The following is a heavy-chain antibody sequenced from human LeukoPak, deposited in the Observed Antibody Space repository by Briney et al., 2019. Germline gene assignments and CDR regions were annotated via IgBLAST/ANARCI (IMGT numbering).Heavy chain of an antibody. Sequence: PGGSLRLSCSASGFRFYDYYLSWIRQAPGKGLEWISFISATGGMMGHADSVKGRFTLSRDNAKNSVYLEMNNRRADDTAVYHCARHMVLSPCDYWGPGTVVTVSS. J-gene: IGHJ4*02. CDR1: GFRFYDYY. V-gene: IGHV3-11*01. D-gene: IGHD4/OR15-4a*01. CDR3: ARHMVLSPCDY. CDR2: ISATGGMM.